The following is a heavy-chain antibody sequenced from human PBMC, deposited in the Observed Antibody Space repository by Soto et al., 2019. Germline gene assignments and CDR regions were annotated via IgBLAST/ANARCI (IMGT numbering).Heavy chain of an antibody. J-gene: IGHJ5*02. D-gene: IGHD3-9*01. CDR1: GFTFDDYA. CDR3: AKGLFSGITIFRFDP. V-gene: IGHV3-9*01. Sequence: GGSLRLSCAASGFTFDDYAMHWVRQAPGKGLEWVSGISWNSGSIGYADSVKGRFTISRDNAKNSLYLQMNSLRAEDTALYYCAKGLFSGITIFRFDPWGQGTLVTVSS. CDR2: ISWNSGSI.